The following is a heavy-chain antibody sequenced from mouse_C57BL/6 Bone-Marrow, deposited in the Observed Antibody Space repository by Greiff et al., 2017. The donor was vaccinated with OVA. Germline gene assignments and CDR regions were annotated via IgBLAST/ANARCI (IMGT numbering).Heavy chain of an antibody. CDR3: ARVVLSPFAY. J-gene: IGHJ3*01. CDR2: IYPGSGNT. Sequence: VQLQQSGAELVRPGASVKLSCTASGYTFTDYYINWVKQRPGPGLEWIARIYPGSGNTYYNEKFKGKATLTAEKSSSTAYMQLSGLTSEDSAVYFCARVVLSPFAYWGQGTLVTVSA. CDR1: GYTFTDYY. V-gene: IGHV1-76*01. D-gene: IGHD1-1*02.